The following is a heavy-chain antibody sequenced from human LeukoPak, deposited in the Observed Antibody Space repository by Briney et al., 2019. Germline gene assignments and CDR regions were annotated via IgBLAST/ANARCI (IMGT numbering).Heavy chain of an antibody. CDR2: FDPEDGET. Sequence: ASVKVSCKVSGYTLTELSMHWVRQAPGKGLEWMGGFDPEDGETIYAQKFQGRVTMTEDTSTDTAYMELSSLRSEDTAVYYCATSAYYYGSGSFDYWGQGTLVTVSS. CDR1: GYTLTELS. V-gene: IGHV1-24*01. J-gene: IGHJ4*02. CDR3: ATSAYYYGSGSFDY. D-gene: IGHD3-10*01.